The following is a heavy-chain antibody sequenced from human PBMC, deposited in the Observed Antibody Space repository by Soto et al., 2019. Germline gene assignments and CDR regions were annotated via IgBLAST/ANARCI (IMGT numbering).Heavy chain of an antibody. Sequence: SETLSLTCAVYGGSFSGYYWSWIRQPPGKGLEWIGEINHSGSTNYNPSLKSRVTISVDTSKNQFSLKLSSVTAADTAVYYCARKTRGDFDPWGQGTLVTVSS. CDR2: INHSGST. V-gene: IGHV4-34*01. CDR1: GGSFSGYY. CDR3: ARKTRGDFDP. D-gene: IGHD2-21*02. J-gene: IGHJ5*02.